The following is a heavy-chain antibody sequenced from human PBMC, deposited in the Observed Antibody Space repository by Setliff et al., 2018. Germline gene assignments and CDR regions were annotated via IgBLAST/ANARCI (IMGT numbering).Heavy chain of an antibody. CDR2: IYLGDSDT. J-gene: IGHJ2*01. CDR3: VRPQVVTAHYWYFDL. D-gene: IGHD2-21*02. CDR1: GYSFTTYW. V-gene: IGHV5-51*01. Sequence: PGESLKISCKGSGYSFTTYWIGWVRQMPGKGLECMGIIYLGDSDTRYSPSFQGQVTISADKSISTACLQWSSLKASDTAMYYCVRPQVVTAHYWYFDLWGRGTLVTVSS.